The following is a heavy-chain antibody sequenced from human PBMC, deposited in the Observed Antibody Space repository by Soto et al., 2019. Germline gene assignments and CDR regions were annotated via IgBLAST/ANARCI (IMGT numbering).Heavy chain of an antibody. CDR3: AKGVGRHYYDC. D-gene: IGHD3-3*01. CDR1: GSTFSSFA. J-gene: IGHJ4*02. V-gene: IGHV3-23*01. Sequence: EVQLLESGGGVVQPGGSLRLSGAADGSTFSSFAMTWVRRAPGGGLEWVSSISDSGGRIYYLDSVQGRFTVSRDNSQLTLYLQMSSLRAEETAVYYCAKGVGRHYYDCRGQGALVTVSS. CDR2: ISDSGGRI.